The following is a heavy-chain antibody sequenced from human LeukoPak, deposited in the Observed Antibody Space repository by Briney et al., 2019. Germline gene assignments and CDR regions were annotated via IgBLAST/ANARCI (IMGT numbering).Heavy chain of an antibody. CDR1: GFTFSSYW. CDR3: AREGVDIVATIPPYYYYGMDV. J-gene: IGHJ6*02. V-gene: IGHV3-7*01. D-gene: IGHD5-12*01. Sequence: PGGSLRLSCAASGFTFSSYWMSWVRQAPGKGLEWVANIKQDGSEKYYVDSVKGRFTISRDNAKNSLYLQMNSLRAEDTAVYYCAREGVDIVATIPPYYYYGMDVWGQGTTVTVSS. CDR2: IKQDGSEK.